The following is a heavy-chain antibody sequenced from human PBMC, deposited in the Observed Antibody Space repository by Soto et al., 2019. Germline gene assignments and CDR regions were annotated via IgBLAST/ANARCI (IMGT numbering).Heavy chain of an antibody. CDR2: IYYSGST. Sequence: SETLSLTCTVSGGSISSYYWSWIRQPPGKGLEWIGYIYYSGSTNYNPSLKSRVTISVDTSKNQFSLKLSSVTAADTAVYYCARVITMVRGVTNWFDPWGQVTLVTVS. V-gene: IGHV4-59*01. J-gene: IGHJ5*02. CDR3: ARVITMVRGVTNWFDP. CDR1: GGSISSYY. D-gene: IGHD3-10*01.